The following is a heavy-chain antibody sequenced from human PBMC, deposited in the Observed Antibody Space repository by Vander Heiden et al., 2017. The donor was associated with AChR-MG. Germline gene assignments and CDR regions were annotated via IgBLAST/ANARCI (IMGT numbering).Heavy chain of an antibody. CDR2: INSASDRI. J-gene: IGHJ4*02. CDR3: ARAANSGLDY. D-gene: IGHD1-1*01. CDR1: GFTFSAYA. Sequence: EGQLVESGGGLVQPGGPLRLSCVASGFTFSAYAMNWVRQTPGKGLQWVSYINSASDRILYADFVKGRFTISRDNAKNSLYLQLDSLTDEDTAVYYCARAANSGLDYWGQGSLVTVSS. V-gene: IGHV3-48*02.